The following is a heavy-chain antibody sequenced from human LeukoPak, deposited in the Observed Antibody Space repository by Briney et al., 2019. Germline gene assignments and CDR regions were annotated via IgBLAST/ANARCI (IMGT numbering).Heavy chain of an antibody. Sequence: VSGPTLVKPSETLSLTCTVSGGSISGYFWSWIRQPPGKGLEWIGYIYYSGGTDYNPSLKSRVTISVDTSKNQFSLQLRSVTAADTAVYCCARHERNGGYYDYWGQGTLVTVSS. J-gene: IGHJ4*02. V-gene: IGHV4-59*08. CDR3: ARHERNGGYYDY. CDR2: IYYSGGT. CDR1: GGSISGYF. D-gene: IGHD3-22*01.